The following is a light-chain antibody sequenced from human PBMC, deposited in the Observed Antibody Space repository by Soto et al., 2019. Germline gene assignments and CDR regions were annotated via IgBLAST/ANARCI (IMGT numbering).Light chain of an antibody. V-gene: IGKV3-20*01. CDR2: GAS. J-gene: IGKJ1*01. CDR3: HQYCSSPHT. Sequence: EIVLTQSPGTLSLSPGERATLSCRASQSVSSSYLAWYQQKPGQAPRLLIYGASSRATGIPDRFSGSGSGTYFTLTIVRLEPEDFPVYYYHQYCSSPHTFGHGTKVEIK. CDR1: QSVSSSY.